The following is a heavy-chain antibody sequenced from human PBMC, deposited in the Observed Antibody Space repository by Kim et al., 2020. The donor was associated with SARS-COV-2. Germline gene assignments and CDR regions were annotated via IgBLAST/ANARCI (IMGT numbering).Heavy chain of an antibody. CDR2: ISRSDNTE. J-gene: IGHJ4*02. V-gene: IGHV3-11*01. D-gene: IGHD3-16*01. CDR1: GFGFSGYY. CDR3: VREAMGEFYFDH. Sequence: GGSLRLSCAASGFGFSGYYMSWVRQAPEKGLEWVATISRSDNTEYYADSVKGRFTISRDDARNSLYLQMSGLRADDTAVYYCVREAMGEFYFDHWGQG.